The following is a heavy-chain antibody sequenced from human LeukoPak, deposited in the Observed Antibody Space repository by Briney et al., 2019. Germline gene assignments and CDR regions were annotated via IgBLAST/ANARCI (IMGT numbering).Heavy chain of an antibody. D-gene: IGHD6-19*01. CDR2: ITGTGGSI. V-gene: IGHV3-23*01. CDR3: AKDHGTAVAGFYY. CDR1: GFSLSTYG. Sequence: GASLRLSCAASGFSLSTYGVRWVRQPPGKGLEWVSGITGTGGSIYYADSVKGRFTVSRDTSKNTLYLQMNSLRAEDTAIYYCAKDHGTAVAGFYYWGQGTLVTVSS. J-gene: IGHJ4*02.